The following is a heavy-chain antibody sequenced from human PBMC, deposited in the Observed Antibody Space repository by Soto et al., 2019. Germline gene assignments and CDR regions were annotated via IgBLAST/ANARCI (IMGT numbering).Heavy chain of an antibody. Sequence: WGSLRLSCSGTGFTFYSYAVNWVRQAPGKGLEWVAFISYGGNNADYADSVRCRFTISRDNSKHTVFVQMKSLRAGDTAVYYCARDKRSYGDTYFYGLDVWGRGTWVTVSS. CDR3: ARDKRSYGDTYFYGLDV. V-gene: IGHV3-30-3*01. J-gene: IGHJ6*02. D-gene: IGHD4-17*01. CDR2: ISYGGNNA. CDR1: GFTFYSYA.